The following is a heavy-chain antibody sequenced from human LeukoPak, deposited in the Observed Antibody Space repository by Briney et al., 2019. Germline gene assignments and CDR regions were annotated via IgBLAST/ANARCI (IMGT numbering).Heavy chain of an antibody. CDR1: GGSISNYY. J-gene: IGHJ4*02. Sequence: SETLSLTCTVSGGSISNYYWSWIRQPPGKGLEWIGYIYYSGSTNYNPSLKSRVAISVDTSKNQFSLKVRSVTAADTAVYYCARISYYYDSSGNTDDYWGQGTLVTVSS. CDR2: IYYSGST. D-gene: IGHD3-22*01. V-gene: IGHV4-59*08. CDR3: ARISYYYDSSGNTDDY.